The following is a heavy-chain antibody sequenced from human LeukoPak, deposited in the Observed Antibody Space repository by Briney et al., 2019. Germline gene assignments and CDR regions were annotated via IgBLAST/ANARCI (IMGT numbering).Heavy chain of an antibody. J-gene: IGHJ4*02. D-gene: IGHD4-23*01. CDR3: ARHYYGGTSGFATDS. CDR1: GYSFTNYW. CDR2: IHPADSDT. Sequence: GESLKISCKGSGYSFTNYWIAWVRQMPGKGLEWMGIIHPADSDTRYSPSFQGQVTISADKSTSTAYLQLTSLKASDTAMYYCARHYYGGTSGFATDSWGQGTLVTVSS. V-gene: IGHV5-51*01.